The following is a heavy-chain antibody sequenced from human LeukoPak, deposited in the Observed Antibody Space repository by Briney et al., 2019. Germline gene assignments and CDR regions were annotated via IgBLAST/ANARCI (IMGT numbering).Heavy chain of an antibody. J-gene: IGHJ4*02. V-gene: IGHV3-30*03. CDR3: ARSWIQLWYLGY. Sequence: GGSLRLSCAASGFTFSSYWMHWVRQAPGKGLEWVAVVSYDGSNKYYADSVKGRFTVSRDNSKNTLYLQMNSLRGEDTAVYYCARSWIQLWYLGYWGQGTLVTVSS. CDR1: GFTFSSYW. CDR2: VSYDGSNK. D-gene: IGHD5-18*01.